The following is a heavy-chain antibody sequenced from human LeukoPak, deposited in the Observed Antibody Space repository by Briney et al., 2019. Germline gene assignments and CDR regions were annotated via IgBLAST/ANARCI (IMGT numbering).Heavy chain of an antibody. D-gene: IGHD3-9*01. CDR3: ARRRKERYFDWLSY. CDR2: IYISGST. V-gene: IGHV4-4*07. J-gene: IGHJ4*02. CDR1: GGSISSYY. Sequence: SETLSLTCTVSGGSISSYYWSWIRQPAGKGLEWIERIYISGSTNYNPSLKSRVTMSVDTSKNQFSLKLSSVTAADTAVYYCARRRKERYFDWLSYWGQGTLVTVSS.